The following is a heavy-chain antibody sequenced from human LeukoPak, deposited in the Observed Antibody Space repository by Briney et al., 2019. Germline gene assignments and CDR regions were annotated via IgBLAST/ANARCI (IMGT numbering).Heavy chain of an antibody. V-gene: IGHV4-59*08. Sequence: SETLSLTCTVSGGSISSYYWSWIRQPPGKGLEWIGYIYYSGSTNYNPSLKSRVTISVDTSKNQFSLKLSSVTAADTAVYYCARQGWDYDWYFDLWGRGTLVTVSS. D-gene: IGHD1-7*01. CDR1: GGSISSYY. CDR3: ARQGWDYDWYFDL. CDR2: IYYSGST. J-gene: IGHJ2*01.